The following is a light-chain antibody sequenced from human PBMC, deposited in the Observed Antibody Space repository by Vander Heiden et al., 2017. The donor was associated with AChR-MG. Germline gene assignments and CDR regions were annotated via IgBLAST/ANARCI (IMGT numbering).Light chain of an antibody. CDR3: QSYDSSLSGRV. CDR2: GNT. CDR1: SPNVGAGYD. V-gene: IGLV1-40*01. Sequence: QSVLTPPPSVFGAPGQRVTISCTGASPNVGAGYDVPWYQHLPGTAPKLLIYGNTNRPSGVPDRFSGSKSGTSASLTITGLQAEDEADYYCQSYDSSLSGRVFGGGTKLTVL. J-gene: IGLJ2*01.